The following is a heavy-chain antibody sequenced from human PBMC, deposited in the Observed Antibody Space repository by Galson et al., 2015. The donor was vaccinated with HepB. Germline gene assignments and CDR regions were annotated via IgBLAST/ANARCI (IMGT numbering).Heavy chain of an antibody. CDR2: ISWNSNDI. CDR1: GFIFDDHT. CDR3: VRGGRLYYYYYMDV. V-gene: IGHV3-9*01. D-gene: IGHD6-25*01. Sequence: SLRLSCAAPGFIFDDHTMHWVRQAPGKGLEWVAGISWNSNDIVYADSVKGRFTISRDNAKQSLYLQMNSLRTEDTALYYCVRGGRLYYYYYMDVWGKGTTVTVS. J-gene: IGHJ6*03.